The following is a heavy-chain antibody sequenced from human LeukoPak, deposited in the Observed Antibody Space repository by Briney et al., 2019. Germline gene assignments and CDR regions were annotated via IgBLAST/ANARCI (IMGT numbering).Heavy chain of an antibody. D-gene: IGHD1-14*01. V-gene: IGHV3-74*01. CDR1: GFSFERYA. CDR3: VRDNHGYAFDI. CDR2: IKGDGSDT. J-gene: IGHJ3*02. Sequence: GGSLRLSCTASGFSFERYAMSWVRQAPGKGLVWVSRIKGDGSDTIYADSVKGRFTISRDNAKNTMFLQMNSLRDEDTAVYYCVRDNHGYAFDIWGQGTLVAVSS.